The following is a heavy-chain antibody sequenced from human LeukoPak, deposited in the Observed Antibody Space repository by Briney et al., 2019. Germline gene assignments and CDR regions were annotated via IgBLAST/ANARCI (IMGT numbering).Heavy chain of an antibody. V-gene: IGHV3-30-3*01. Sequence: GGSLRLSCAASGFTFSSYAMHWVRQAPGKGLEWVAVISYDGSNKYYADSVKGRFTISRDKPKNTLYLQMNSLRAEDTAVYYCARDTRGYYDYWGQGTLVTVSS. CDR1: GFTFSSYA. CDR2: ISYDGSNK. CDR3: ARDTRGYYDY. J-gene: IGHJ4*02. D-gene: IGHD5-12*01.